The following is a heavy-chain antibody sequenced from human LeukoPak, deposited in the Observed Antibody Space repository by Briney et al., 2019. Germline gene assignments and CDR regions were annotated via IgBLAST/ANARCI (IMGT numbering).Heavy chain of an antibody. V-gene: IGHV3-30*03. J-gene: IGHJ4*02. CDR2: ISYDGSNK. Sequence: GGSLRLSCAASGFTFSSYDMHWVRQAPGKGLEWVAVISYDGSNKYYADSVKGRFTISRDNSKNTLYLQMNSLRDEDTAVYYCARDNGDYEAFDYWGQGTLVTVSS. D-gene: IGHD4-17*01. CDR3: ARDNGDYEAFDY. CDR1: GFTFSSYD.